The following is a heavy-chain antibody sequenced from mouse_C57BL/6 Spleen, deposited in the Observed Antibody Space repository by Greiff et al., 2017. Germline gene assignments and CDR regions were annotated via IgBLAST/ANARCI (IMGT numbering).Heavy chain of an antibody. J-gene: IGHJ4*01. CDR1: GYTFTSYW. CDR3: ARYSNYGSAMDY. Sequence: QVQLQQPGAELVKPGASVKLSCKASGYTFTSYWMHWVKQRPGQGLEWIGMIHPNSGSTNYNEKFKSKATLTVDKSSSTAYMQLSSLTSEDSAVYYCARYSNYGSAMDYWGQGTSVTVSS. V-gene: IGHV1-64*01. CDR2: IHPNSGST. D-gene: IGHD2-5*01.